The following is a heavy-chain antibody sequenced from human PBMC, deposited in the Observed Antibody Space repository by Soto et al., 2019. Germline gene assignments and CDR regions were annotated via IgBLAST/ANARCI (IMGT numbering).Heavy chain of an antibody. V-gene: IGHV3-9*01. CDR1: GFTFDDYA. J-gene: IGHJ4*02. D-gene: IGHD5-18*01. CDR3: VRSKGGYSYGTPFDY. Sequence: EVQLEESGGALVQPGRSLRLSCAASGFTFDDYAMHWVRQVLGKGLEWVSSISWNSGNIGYADSVKGRFTTSRDNAKNCLYLQMNGLRPEDTALYYCVRSKGGYSYGTPFDYWGQGTLVTVSS. CDR2: ISWNSGNI.